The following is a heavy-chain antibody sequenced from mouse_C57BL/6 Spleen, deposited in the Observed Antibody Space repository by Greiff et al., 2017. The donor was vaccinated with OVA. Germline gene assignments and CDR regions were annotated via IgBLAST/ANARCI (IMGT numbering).Heavy chain of an antibody. CDR3: ATAQAYAMDY. CDR2: IYPGGGDT. D-gene: IGHD3-2*02. J-gene: IGHJ4*01. CDR1: GYAFSSSW. Sequence: QVQLQQSGPELVQPGASVKLFCKASGYAFSSSWMNWVKQRPGKGLEWIGRIYPGGGDTNYNGKFKSKATLTVDKPSSTAYMQLSSLTSEDAAVYDWATAQAYAMDYWGQGTSVTVSS. V-gene: IGHV1-82*01.